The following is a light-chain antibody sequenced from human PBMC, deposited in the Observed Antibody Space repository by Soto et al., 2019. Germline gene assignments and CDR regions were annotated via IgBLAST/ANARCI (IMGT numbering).Light chain of an antibody. J-gene: IGKJ1*01. CDR2: GAT. Sequence: EVVLTQSPGTLSLSPGEGDTLSCRASQRLSNNFLAWYQQKPGQAPRLLIYGATSRATGVPDRFSGSGSGTDLPLTINRLEPEDFAVYYCQQYGSTPVTFGQGTKVDIK. CDR3: QQYGSTPVT. V-gene: IGKV3-20*01. CDR1: QRLSNNF.